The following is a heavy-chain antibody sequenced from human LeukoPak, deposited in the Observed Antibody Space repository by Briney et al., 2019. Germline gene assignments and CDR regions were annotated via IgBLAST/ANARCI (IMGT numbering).Heavy chain of an antibody. J-gene: IGHJ5*02. Sequence: SETLSLTCTVSGGSISSYYWSWIRQPPGKGLEWIGYIYYSGSTNYNPSLKSRVTISVDTSKNQFSLKLSSVTAADTAVYYCARAQGGNSWRYNWFDPWGQGTLVTVSS. CDR2: IYYSGST. D-gene: IGHD4-23*01. CDR3: ARAQGGNSWRYNWFDP. V-gene: IGHV4-59*01. CDR1: GGSISSYY.